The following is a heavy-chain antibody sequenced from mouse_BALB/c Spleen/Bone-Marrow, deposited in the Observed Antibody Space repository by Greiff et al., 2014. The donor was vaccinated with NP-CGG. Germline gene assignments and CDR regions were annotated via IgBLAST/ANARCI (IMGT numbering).Heavy chain of an antibody. CDR3: ASYVYGYYFDY. CDR2: IDPANDDT. V-gene: IGHV14-3*02. CDR1: GFNIKDTY. J-gene: IGHJ2*01. Sequence: VQLQQSGAELVKPGASVKLSCTASGFNIKDTYIHWVKQRPEQGLEWIGRIDPANDDTKYDPKFPGKATITADTSSSTAYLQLSSLTSEDTAVYDCASYVYGYYFDYWGQGTTLTVSS. D-gene: IGHD2-2*01.